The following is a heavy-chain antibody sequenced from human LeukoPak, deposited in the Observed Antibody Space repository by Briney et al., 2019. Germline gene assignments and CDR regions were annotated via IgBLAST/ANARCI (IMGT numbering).Heavy chain of an antibody. Sequence: GGSLRLSCAASGFTFSSYGMHWVRQAPGKGLEWVAFIRFDGRNIYYADSVKGRFTISRDNSKNTLYLQMNSLRAEDTAVYYCASIAVAGTLLDYWGQGTLVTVSS. J-gene: IGHJ4*02. CDR1: GFTFSSYG. CDR2: IRFDGRNI. V-gene: IGHV3-30*02. D-gene: IGHD6-19*01. CDR3: ASIAVAGTLLDY.